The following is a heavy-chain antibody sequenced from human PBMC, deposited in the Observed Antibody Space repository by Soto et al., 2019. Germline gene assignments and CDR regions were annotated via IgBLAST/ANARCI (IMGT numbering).Heavy chain of an antibody. J-gene: IGHJ4*02. CDR1: GFNFSRSW. D-gene: IGHD3-3*01. CDR2: VKEDGSEK. V-gene: IGHV3-7*01. CDR3: ARGFYTDY. Sequence: QPGGSLRLSCEASGFNFSRSWMSWVRQAPGKGLEWVANVKEDGSEKYYADSVRGRFTISRDNAKNSVHLQMNSLRVEDTAVYYCARGFYTDYWGQGALVTVSS.